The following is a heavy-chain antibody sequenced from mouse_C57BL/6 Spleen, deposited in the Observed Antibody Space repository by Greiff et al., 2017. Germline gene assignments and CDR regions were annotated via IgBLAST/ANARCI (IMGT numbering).Heavy chain of an antibody. Sequence: QVQLKQPGAELVKPGASVKMSCKASGYTFTSYWITWVKQRPGQGLEWIGDIYPGSGSTNYNEKFKSKATLTVDTSSSTAYMQLSSLTSEDSAVYYCARSTGPYYAMDYWGQGTSVTVSS. V-gene: IGHV1-55*01. CDR1: GYTFTSYW. CDR2: IYPGSGST. CDR3: ARSTGPYYAMDY. J-gene: IGHJ4*01.